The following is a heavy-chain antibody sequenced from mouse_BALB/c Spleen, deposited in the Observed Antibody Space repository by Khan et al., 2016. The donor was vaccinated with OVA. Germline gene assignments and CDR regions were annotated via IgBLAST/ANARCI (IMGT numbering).Heavy chain of an antibody. CDR2: LFPGPGTT. V-gene: IGHV1S132*01. Sequence: QVQLQQSEAELVKPGASVKLSCKTSGSTFTNYWIQWIKQRPGQGLAWLGELFPGPGTTYYNENFKGTATLTIATSSTTAYMQLSSLTSEDSAVYFWARGYFGNYEFAYWGQGTLVTVSA. D-gene: IGHD2-1*01. CDR3: ARGYFGNYEFAY. J-gene: IGHJ3*01. CDR1: GSTFTNYW.